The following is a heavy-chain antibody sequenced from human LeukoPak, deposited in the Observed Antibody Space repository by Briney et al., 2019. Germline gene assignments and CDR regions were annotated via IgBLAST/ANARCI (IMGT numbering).Heavy chain of an antibody. CDR3: ARDGSYSSSWYGFDP. Sequence: SETLSLTCTVSGVSISSDYWSWIRQPAGKGLEWIGRIYTSGSTNYNPSFKSRVTISVDTSKNQFSLKLSSVTAADTAVYYCARDGSYSSSWYGFDPWGQGTLVTVSS. D-gene: IGHD6-13*01. V-gene: IGHV4-4*07. CDR1: GVSISSDY. CDR2: IYTSGST. J-gene: IGHJ5*02.